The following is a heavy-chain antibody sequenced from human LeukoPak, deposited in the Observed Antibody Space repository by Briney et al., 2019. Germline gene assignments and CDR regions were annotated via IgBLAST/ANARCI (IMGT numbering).Heavy chain of an antibody. CDR2: IYTSGST. CDR1: GGSISSYY. CDR3: ARGLTCSSTSCYWSPPDY. Sequence: SETLSLTCTVSGGSISSYYWSWIRQPAGKGLEWIGRIYTSGSTNYNPSLKSRVTMSVDTSKNQFSLKLSSVTAADTAVYYCARGLTCSSTSCYWSPPDYWGQGTLDTVSS. D-gene: IGHD2-2*01. J-gene: IGHJ4*02. V-gene: IGHV4-4*07.